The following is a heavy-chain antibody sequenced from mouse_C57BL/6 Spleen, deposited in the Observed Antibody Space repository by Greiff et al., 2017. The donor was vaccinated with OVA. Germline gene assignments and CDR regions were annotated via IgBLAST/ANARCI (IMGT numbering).Heavy chain of an antibody. V-gene: IGHV1-55*01. CDR1: GYTFTSYW. D-gene: IGHD1-1*01. CDR2: IYPGSGST. Sequence: VQLQQPGAELVKPGASVKMSCKASGYTFTSYWITWVKQRPGQGLVWIGDIYPGSGSTNYNEKFKSKATLTVDTSSSTAYMQLSSLTSEDSAVYYCARSAYYGTAWFAYWGQGTLVTVSA. J-gene: IGHJ3*01. CDR3: ARSAYYGTAWFAY.